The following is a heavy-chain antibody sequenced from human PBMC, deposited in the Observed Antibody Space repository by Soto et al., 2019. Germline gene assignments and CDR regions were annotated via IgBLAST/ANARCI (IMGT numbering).Heavy chain of an antibody. V-gene: IGHV1-2*02. Sequence: ASVKVSCKTSGYTFTDFYLHWVRRAPGQGLEWMGWVNCKSGGTNYAQKFQGRISMTRDTSLNTAYMDLNSLSSDDTAVYYCAREQRPTGYSGKWFDFDYWGLGTLVTVSS. CDR3: AREQRPTGYSGKWFDFDY. CDR1: GYTFTDFY. CDR2: VNCKSGGT. D-gene: IGHD1-26*01. J-gene: IGHJ4*02.